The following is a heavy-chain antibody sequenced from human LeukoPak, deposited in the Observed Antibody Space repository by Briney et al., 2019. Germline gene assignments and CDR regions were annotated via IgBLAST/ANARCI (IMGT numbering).Heavy chain of an antibody. CDR1: RFTFSSYA. CDR3: AKDLGRIQTYGMDV. Sequence: GGSLRLSCAASRFTFSSYAMSWVRQAPGKGLEWVSAISGSGGSTYYADSVKGRFTISRDNSKNTLYLQMNSLRAEDTAVYYCAKDLGRIQTYGMDVWGQGTTVTVSS. J-gene: IGHJ6*02. V-gene: IGHV3-23*01. CDR2: ISGSGGST.